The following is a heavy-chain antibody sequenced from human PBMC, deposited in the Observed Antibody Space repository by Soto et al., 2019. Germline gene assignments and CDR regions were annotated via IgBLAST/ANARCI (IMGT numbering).Heavy chain of an antibody. V-gene: IGHV1-18*01. J-gene: IGHJ5*02. Sequence: ASVKVSCKASGYTFTSYGISWLRQAPGQGLEWMGWISAYNGNTNYAQKLQGRVTMTTDTSTSTAYMELRSLRSDDTAVYYCARVGAGDGDYVVNWFDPWGQGTLVTVSS. CDR2: ISAYNGNT. CDR1: GYTFTSYG. CDR3: ARVGAGDGDYVVNWFDP. D-gene: IGHD4-17*01.